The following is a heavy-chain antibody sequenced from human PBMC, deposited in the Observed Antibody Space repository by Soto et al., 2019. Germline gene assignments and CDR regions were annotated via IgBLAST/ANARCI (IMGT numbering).Heavy chain of an antibody. CDR1: GGSVSIGDYS. V-gene: IGHV4-61*08. CDR3: AREWELRRIDV. Sequence: PSETLSLTSTVSGGSVSIGDYSWTWIRQPPGKGLEWIGYIFYTGNTNYSPSLKSRVTMSVDRSRNQFSLRLSSVTAADTAVYYCAREWELRRIDVWGQGTTVTVSS. CDR2: IFYTGNT. D-gene: IGHD1-7*01. J-gene: IGHJ6*02.